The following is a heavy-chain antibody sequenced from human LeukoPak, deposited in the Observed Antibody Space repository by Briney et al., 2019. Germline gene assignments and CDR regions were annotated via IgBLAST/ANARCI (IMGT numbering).Heavy chain of an antibody. CDR2: IYHSGST. Sequence: SETLSLTCAVSGGSISSGGYSWSWIRQPPGKGLEWIGYIYHSGSTYYNPSLKSRVTLSVDRSKNQFSLKLSSVTAADTAVYYCARFSYGPSWFDPWGQGTLVTVSS. J-gene: IGHJ5*02. CDR1: GGSISSGGYS. V-gene: IGHV4-30-2*01. D-gene: IGHD2/OR15-2a*01. CDR3: ARFSYGPSWFDP.